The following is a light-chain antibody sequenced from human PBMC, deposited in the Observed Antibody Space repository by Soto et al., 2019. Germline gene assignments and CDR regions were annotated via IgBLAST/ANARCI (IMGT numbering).Light chain of an antibody. Sequence: QSALTQPPSASGSPGQSVTISCTGTSSDVGGYNYVTWYQQHPGKAPKLMIYEVSKRPSGVPDRFSGSKSGNTASLTVSGLQAEAEADYYCSSYAGSNMGVFGGGTKLTVL. CDR3: SSYAGSNMGV. V-gene: IGLV2-8*01. J-gene: IGLJ2*01. CDR2: EVS. CDR1: SSDVGGYNY.